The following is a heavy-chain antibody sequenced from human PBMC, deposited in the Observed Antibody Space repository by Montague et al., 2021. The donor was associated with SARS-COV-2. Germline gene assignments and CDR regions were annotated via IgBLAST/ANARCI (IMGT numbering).Heavy chain of an antibody. Sequence: SETLSLTCTVSGDSTSCPNCYWGWIRQPPGKGLDWIGTIYNSGTTYYNPSLKSRLTISIDTSKNQFSLKLSSVTAADTAVYYCARHRNYGVHSLVNWTHPWGQGTLVTVSS. V-gene: IGHV4-39*01. CDR3: ARHRNYGVHSLVNWTHP. CDR2: IYNSGTT. CDR1: GDSTSCPNCY. J-gene: IGHJ5*02. D-gene: IGHD4-17*01.